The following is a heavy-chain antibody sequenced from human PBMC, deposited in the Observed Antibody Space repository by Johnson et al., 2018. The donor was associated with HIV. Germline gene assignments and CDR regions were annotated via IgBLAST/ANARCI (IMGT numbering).Heavy chain of an antibody. CDR1: GFTFASCA. D-gene: IGHD6-19*01. J-gene: IGHJ3*02. Sequence: VQLVESGGGLVQPGGSLRLSCTDSGFTFASCAMSWVRQAPGKGLEWVSGISASGGSTYYAESVKGRFTISRENAKNSLYLQMNSLRAEDTAVYYCARAGEQWLAPLDAFDIWGQGTMVTVSS. CDR2: ISASGGST. CDR3: ARAGEQWLAPLDAFDI. V-gene: IGHV3-23*04.